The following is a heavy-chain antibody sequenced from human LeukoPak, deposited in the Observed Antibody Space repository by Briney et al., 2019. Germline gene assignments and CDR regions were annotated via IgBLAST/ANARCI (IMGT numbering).Heavy chain of an antibody. CDR1: GFTFSSYA. V-gene: IGHV3-23*01. J-gene: IGHJ3*02. CDR2: ISGSGGST. CDR3: AKVRIAVAAIPADAFDI. D-gene: IGHD6-19*01. Sequence: GGSLGLSCAASGFTFSSYAMSWVRQAPGKGLEWVSAISGSGGSTYYADSVKGRFTISRDNSKNTLYLQMNSLRAEDTAVYYCAKVRIAVAAIPADAFDIWGQGTMVTVSS.